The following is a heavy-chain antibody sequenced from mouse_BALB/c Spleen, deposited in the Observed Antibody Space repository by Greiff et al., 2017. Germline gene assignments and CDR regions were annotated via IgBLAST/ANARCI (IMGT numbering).Heavy chain of an antibody. CDR1: GFTFSSFG. CDR3: AREDYDAMDY. Sequence: EVQVVESGGGLVQPGGSRKLSCAASGFTFSSFGMHWVRQAPEKGLEWVAYISSGSSTIYYADTVKGRFTISRDNPKNTLFLQMTSLRSEDTAMYYCAREDYDAMDYWGQGTSVTVSS. D-gene: IGHD1-1*02. J-gene: IGHJ4*01. V-gene: IGHV5-17*02. CDR2: ISSGSSTI.